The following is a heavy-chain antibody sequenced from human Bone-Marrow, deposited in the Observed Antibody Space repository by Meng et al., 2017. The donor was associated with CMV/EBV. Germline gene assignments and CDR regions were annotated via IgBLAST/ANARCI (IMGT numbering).Heavy chain of an antibody. Sequence: GESLKISCAASGFTFSSHGMHWVRQAPGKGREWVAVIWYDGSNKYYADSVKGRFTISRDNSKTTLYLQMISLRAEDTAVYYCARDKTHRSNYYDSSGIVWGQGALVTVSS. CDR1: GFTFSSHG. J-gene: IGHJ4*02. V-gene: IGHV3-33*01. D-gene: IGHD3-22*01. CDR2: IWYDGSNK. CDR3: ARDKTHRSNYYDSSGIV.